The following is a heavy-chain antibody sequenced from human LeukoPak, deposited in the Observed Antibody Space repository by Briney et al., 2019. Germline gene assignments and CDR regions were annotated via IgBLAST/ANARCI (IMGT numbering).Heavy chain of an antibody. CDR3: AKDHVTWGNRYFDH. Sequence: GGSLRLSCAASGFTFSTYGMHWVRQAPGKGLEWVAFIGRDETKIYYEDSVQGRFTIYRDNSKNTLYLEMNSLSGEDTALYYCAKDHVTWGNRYFDHWGQGTLGTVSS. D-gene: IGHD3-16*01. V-gene: IGHV3-30*02. CDR1: GFTFSTYG. J-gene: IGHJ4*02. CDR2: IGRDETKI.